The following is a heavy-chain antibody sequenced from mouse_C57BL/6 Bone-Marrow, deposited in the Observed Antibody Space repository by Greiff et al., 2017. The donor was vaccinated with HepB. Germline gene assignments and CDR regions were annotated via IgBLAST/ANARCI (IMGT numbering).Heavy chain of an antibody. CDR1: GYTFTSYW. D-gene: IGHD1-1*01. Sequence: QVQLQQPGAELVKPGASVKMSCKASGYTFTSYWITWVKQRPGQGLGWIGDIYPGSGSTNYNEKFKSKATLTVDTSSSTAYMQLSSLTSEDSAVYYCAREGYGSSYVDYWGQGTTLTVSS. J-gene: IGHJ2*01. CDR2: IYPGSGST. CDR3: AREGYGSSYVDY. V-gene: IGHV1-55*01.